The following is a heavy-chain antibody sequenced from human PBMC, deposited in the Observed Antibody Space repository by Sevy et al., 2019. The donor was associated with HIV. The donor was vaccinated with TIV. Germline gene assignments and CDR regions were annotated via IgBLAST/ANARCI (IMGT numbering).Heavy chain of an antibody. CDR1: GFTFSSFW. J-gene: IGHJ4*02. D-gene: IGHD1-1*01. CDR2: IKQDGSEK. Sequence: GGSLRLSCAASGFTFSSFWMHWVRQAPGKGLEWVANIKQDGSEKYYVHSVKGRFTISRDNAKNSLCLQMNSLRAEDTAVYYCAREIGGGNSFWGQGTLVTVSS. V-gene: IGHV3-7*01. CDR3: AREIGGGNSF.